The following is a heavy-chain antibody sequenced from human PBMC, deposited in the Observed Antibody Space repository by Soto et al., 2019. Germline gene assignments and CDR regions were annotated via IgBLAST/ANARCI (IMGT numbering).Heavy chain of an antibody. CDR2: IYPGDSDT. Sequence: GESLKISCEGSGYSFTNYWIGWVRQMPGKGLEWMGIIYPGDSDTRYSPSFQGQVTISADKSISTAYLQWSSLKASDTAMYYCARPLNYDFGSMDVWGQGTTVTVSS. CDR3: ARPLNYDFGSMDV. D-gene: IGHD3-3*01. J-gene: IGHJ6*02. V-gene: IGHV5-51*01. CDR1: GYSFTNYW.